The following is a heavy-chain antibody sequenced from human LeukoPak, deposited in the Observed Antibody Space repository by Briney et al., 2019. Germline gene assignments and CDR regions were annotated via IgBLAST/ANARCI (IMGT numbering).Heavy chain of an antibody. D-gene: IGHD2-2*01. CDR1: GFTFSVYG. CDR2: ISSSSDYM. V-gene: IGHV3-21*01. CDR3: ARESIYCSCTSCGFDP. Sequence: KPGGSLRLSCAASGFTFSVYGMNWVRQAPGKGLEWVSFISSSSDYMCYADSVKGRFTISRDNANGSLYLHMNSLRAEDTAIYYCARESIYCSCTSCGFDPWGQGTLVTVSS. J-gene: IGHJ5*02.